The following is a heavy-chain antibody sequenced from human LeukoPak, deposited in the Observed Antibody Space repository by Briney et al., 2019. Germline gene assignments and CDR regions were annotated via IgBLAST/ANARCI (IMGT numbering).Heavy chain of an antibody. V-gene: IGHV3-21*01. Sequence: GGSLRLSCAASGFTFHIYAMNWVRQAPGKGLEWVSSISGSSTYIDYADSVKGRFTISRDNAKNALYLQMDSPRAEDAAVYYCARDHSSGRYFDFWGQGTLVTVSS. CDR2: ISGSSTYI. CDR3: ARDHSSGRYFDF. D-gene: IGHD3-22*01. CDR1: GFTFHIYA. J-gene: IGHJ4*02.